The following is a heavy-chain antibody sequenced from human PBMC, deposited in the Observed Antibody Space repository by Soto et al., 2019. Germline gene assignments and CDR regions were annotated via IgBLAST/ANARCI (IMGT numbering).Heavy chain of an antibody. CDR1: GYTFTGYY. J-gene: IGHJ5*02. CDR2: INPNTGGT. CDR3: ARSNSLSSSGFDP. V-gene: IGHV1-2*02. Sequence: ASVKVSCTASGYTFTGYYMHWMRQAPGQGLEWMGWINPNTGGTNYAQKFQGRVTMTRDTSITTAYMELSRLRSDDTAVYYCARSNSLSSSGFDPWGQRNLVNVTS. D-gene: IGHD6-6*01.